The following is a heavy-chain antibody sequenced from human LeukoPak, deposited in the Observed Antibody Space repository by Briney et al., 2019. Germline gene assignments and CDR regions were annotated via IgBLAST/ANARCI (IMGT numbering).Heavy chain of an antibody. V-gene: IGHV4-34*01. CDR1: GGSFSGYY. CDR3: ARGVTFDP. CDR2: INHSGST. D-gene: IGHD4-11*01. Sequence: PSETLSLTCAVYGGSFSGYYWSWIRQPPGKGLEWIGEINHSGSTNYNPSLKSRVTISVDTSKNQFSLKLSSVTAADTAVYYCARGVTFDPWSQGTLVTVSS. J-gene: IGHJ5*02.